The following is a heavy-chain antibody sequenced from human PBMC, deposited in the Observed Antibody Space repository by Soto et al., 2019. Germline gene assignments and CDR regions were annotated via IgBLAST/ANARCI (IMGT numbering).Heavy chain of an antibody. CDR3: ARDNQVRYDFWSGYFPIYYFDY. CDR1: GFTFSSYG. CDR2: ISYDGSNK. V-gene: IGHV3-30*03. J-gene: IGHJ4*02. D-gene: IGHD3-3*01. Sequence: PGGSLRLSCAASGFTFSSYGMHWVRQAPGKGLEWVAVISYDGSNKYYADSVKGRFTISRDNSKNTLYLQMNSLRAEDTAVYYCARDNQVRYDFWSGYFPIYYFDYWGQGTLVTVSS.